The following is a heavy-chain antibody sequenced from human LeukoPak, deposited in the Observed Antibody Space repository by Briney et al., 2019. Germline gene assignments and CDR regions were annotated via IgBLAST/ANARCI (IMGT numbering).Heavy chain of an antibody. Sequence: SETLSLTCAVYGGSFSGYYWSWIRQPPGKGLEWIGEINHSGSTNYNPSLKSRVTISVDTSKNQFSLKLSPVTAADTAVYYCARNFYGRFDYWGQGTLVTVSS. V-gene: IGHV4-34*01. D-gene: IGHD2/OR15-2a*01. CDR2: INHSGST. CDR1: GGSFSGYY. J-gene: IGHJ4*02. CDR3: ARNFYGRFDY.